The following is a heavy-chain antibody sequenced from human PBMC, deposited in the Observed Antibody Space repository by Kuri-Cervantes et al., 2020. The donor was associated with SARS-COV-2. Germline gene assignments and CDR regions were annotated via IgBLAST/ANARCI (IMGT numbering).Heavy chain of an antibody. J-gene: IGHJ5*02. CDR3: ARDRTDILLIENWSDP. V-gene: IGHV3-30-3*01. CDR1: GFTFASYA. Sequence: LSLTCAASGFTFASYAMHWVRQAPGKGLEWVTLISYDGINKFYADSVRGRFTISRDNSKNTLYLQMNSLRAEDTALYYCARDRTDILLIENWSDPWGQGTLVTVSS. CDR2: ISYDGINK. D-gene: IGHD2-8*01.